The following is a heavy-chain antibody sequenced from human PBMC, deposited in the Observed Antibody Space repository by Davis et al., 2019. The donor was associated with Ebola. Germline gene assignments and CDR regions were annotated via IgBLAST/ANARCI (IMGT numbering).Heavy chain of an antibody. J-gene: IGHJ4*02. CDR2: INPPNGNT. D-gene: IGHD1-1*01. CDR3: ARAQFPTTSDH. Sequence: SVPVSRQPSRYTFTNYGLTCARQAPGQGLEWLGWINPPNGNTNYAQNVQGRVNMTTDTSTSTAYMEVGTLRSDDTAVYYCARAQFPTTSDHWGQGTLVTVSS. V-gene: IGHV1-18*04. CDR1: RYTFTNYG.